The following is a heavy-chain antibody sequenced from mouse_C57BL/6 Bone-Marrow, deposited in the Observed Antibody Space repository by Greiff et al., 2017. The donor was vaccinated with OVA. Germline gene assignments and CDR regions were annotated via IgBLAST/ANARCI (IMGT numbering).Heavy chain of an antibody. V-gene: IGHV1-82*01. J-gene: IGHJ2*01. D-gene: IGHD2-1*01. Sequence: QVQLQQSGPELVKPGASVKISCKASGYAFSSSWMNWVKQRPGKGLEWIGGIYPGDGDTNYNGKFKGKATLTADKSSSTAYMQLSSLTSEDSAVYFCARSFYYGNYGYWGQGTTLTVSS. CDR3: ARSFYYGNYGY. CDR1: GYAFSSSW. CDR2: IYPGDGDT.